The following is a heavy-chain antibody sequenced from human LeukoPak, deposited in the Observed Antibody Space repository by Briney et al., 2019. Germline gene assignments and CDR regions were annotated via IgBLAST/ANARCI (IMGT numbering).Heavy chain of an antibody. CDR1: GGSISSYY. Sequence: SETLSLTCTVSGGSISSYYWSWIRQPPGKGLEWIGYIYYSGSTNYNPSLKSRVTISVDTSKNQFSLKLSSVTAADTAVYYCARGPRRVIAVAGIYFQHWGQGTLVTVSS. J-gene: IGHJ1*01. CDR2: IYYSGST. CDR3: ARGPRRVIAVAGIYFQH. V-gene: IGHV4-59*12. D-gene: IGHD6-19*01.